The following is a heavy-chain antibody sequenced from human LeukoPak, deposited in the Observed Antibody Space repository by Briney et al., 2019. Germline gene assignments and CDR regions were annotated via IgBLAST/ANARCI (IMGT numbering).Heavy chain of an antibody. CDR1: GFTFSSYS. CDR2: TSSSSSTI. Sequence: GGSLRLSCAASGFTFSSYSMNWVRQAPGKGLEWVSYTSSSSSTIYYADSVKGRFTISRDNAKNSLYLPMNSLRAEDTAVYYCARADCSSTSCYTGGFDYWGQGTLVTVSS. J-gene: IGHJ4*02. V-gene: IGHV3-48*01. D-gene: IGHD2-2*02. CDR3: ARADCSSTSCYTGGFDY.